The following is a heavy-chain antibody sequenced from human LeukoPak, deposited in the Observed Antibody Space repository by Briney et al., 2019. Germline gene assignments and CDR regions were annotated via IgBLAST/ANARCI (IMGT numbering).Heavy chain of an antibody. Sequence: GGSLRLSCIGSGFTFSNHWMSWVRQAPGKGLEWVANIKQDGSEKYYVDSVKGRFTIYRDNGRNSLFLQMESLRAEDTAVYYCVTYQLLLYGFDYWGQGTLVTVSS. D-gene: IGHD2-2*01. CDR1: GFTFSNHW. J-gene: IGHJ4*02. CDR2: IKQDGSEK. V-gene: IGHV3-7*01. CDR3: VTYQLLLYGFDY.